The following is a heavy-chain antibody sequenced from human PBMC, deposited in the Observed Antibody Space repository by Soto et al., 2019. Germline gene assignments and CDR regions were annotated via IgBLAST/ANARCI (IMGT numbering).Heavy chain of an antibody. D-gene: IGHD3-3*01. CDR1: GYNFAGYW. V-gene: IGHV5-51*01. CDR3: ARGGVSTRTFDY. J-gene: IGHJ4*02. Sequence: GGSLKLSCKGSGYNFAGYWIAWVRQMPGPGLELMGIIYPSDSYTRYRPSFQVQVTISADKSISSAYLQWSSLRASDTAMYYCARGGVSTRTFDYWGQGTPVTVSS. CDR2: IYPSDSYT.